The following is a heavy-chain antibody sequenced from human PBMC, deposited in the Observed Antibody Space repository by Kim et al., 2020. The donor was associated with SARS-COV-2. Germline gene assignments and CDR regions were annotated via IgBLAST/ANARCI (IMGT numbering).Heavy chain of an antibody. V-gene: IGHV1-8*01. Sequence: YAQKFQGRVTMTRNTSISTAYMELSSLRSEDTAVYYCARGGVRGWLGYDYWGQGTLVTVSS. CDR3: ARGGVRGWLGYDY. D-gene: IGHD6-19*01. J-gene: IGHJ4*02.